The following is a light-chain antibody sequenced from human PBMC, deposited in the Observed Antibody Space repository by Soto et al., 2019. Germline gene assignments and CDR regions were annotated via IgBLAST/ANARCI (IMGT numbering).Light chain of an antibody. CDR1: QSLLHSNGYNY. Sequence: DIVMTQSPLSLPVTPGEPASISCRSSQSLLHSNGYNYLDWYLQKPGQSPQLLIYLGSNRASGVPDRFSGSGSATDFTLKISRVEAEDVGVYYCMQALQTPPEGFTFGPGTKVDIK. CDR2: LGS. V-gene: IGKV2-28*01. CDR3: MQALQTPPEGFT. J-gene: IGKJ3*01.